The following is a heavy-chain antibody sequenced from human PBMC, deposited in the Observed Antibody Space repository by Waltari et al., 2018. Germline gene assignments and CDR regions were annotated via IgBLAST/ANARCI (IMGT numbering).Heavy chain of an antibody. CDR2: IVVGSGNT. D-gene: IGHD1-7*01. J-gene: IGHJ4*02. CDR1: GFTFTSSA. CDR3: ARSAVDNWNYYFDY. V-gene: IGHV1-58*02. Sequence: QMQLVQSGPEVKKPGTSVKFSCKAYGFTFTSSAMQWVRQARGQRLEWIGWIVVGSGNTNYAQKFQERVTITREMSTSKGYMELSRLRSDDTAVYYCARSAVDNWNYYFDYWGQGTLVTVSS.